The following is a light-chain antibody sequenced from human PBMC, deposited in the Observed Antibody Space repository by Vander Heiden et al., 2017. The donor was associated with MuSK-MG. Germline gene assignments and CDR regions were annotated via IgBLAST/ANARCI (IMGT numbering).Light chain of an antibody. CDR1: RGISNY. CDR2: GAS. J-gene: IGKJ1*01. V-gene: IGKV1-27*01. Sequence: SLSASIGDSVTITCRPSRGISNYLVWYQQKPGKLPKVLIYGASTLHSGVPSRFSGSRSGADFTLTISSLQPEDVATYYCQQYNSVPWTFGQGTKVELK. CDR3: QQYNSVPWT.